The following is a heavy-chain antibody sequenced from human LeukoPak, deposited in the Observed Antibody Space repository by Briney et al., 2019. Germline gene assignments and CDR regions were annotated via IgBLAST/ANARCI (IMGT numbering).Heavy chain of an antibody. J-gene: IGHJ4*02. D-gene: IGHD5-24*01. CDR1: GYTFTSYA. Sequence: ASVKVSCKASGYTFTSYAMHWVRQAPGQRLEWMGWINAGNGNTKYSQKFQGRVTITRDTSASTAYMELSSLRSEDTAVYYCASGTVAGEMASHPVLFDYWGQGTLVTVSS. CDR2: INAGNGNT. V-gene: IGHV1-3*01. CDR3: ASGTVAGEMASHPVLFDY.